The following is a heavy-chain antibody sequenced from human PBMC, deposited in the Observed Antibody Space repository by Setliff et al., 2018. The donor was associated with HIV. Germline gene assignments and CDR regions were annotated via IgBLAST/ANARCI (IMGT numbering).Heavy chain of an antibody. D-gene: IGHD6-19*01. J-gene: IGHJ4*02. CDR1: GFTFSSYG. CDR3: AKDLSSGWYPYFDY. CDR2: IRYDGSNK. Sequence: HPGGSLRLSCAASGFTFSSYGMHWVRQAPGKGLEWVAFIRYDGSNKYYADSVKGRFTISRDNSKNTLYLQMNSPRAEDTAVYYCAKDLSSGWYPYFDYWGQGTLVTVSS. V-gene: IGHV3-30*02.